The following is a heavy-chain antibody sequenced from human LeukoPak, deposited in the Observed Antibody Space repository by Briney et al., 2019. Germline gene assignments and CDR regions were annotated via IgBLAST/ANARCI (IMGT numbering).Heavy chain of an antibody. D-gene: IGHD3-10*01. V-gene: IGHV1-69*06. CDR2: IIPLFGTA. CDR1: GGTFSSYA. Sequence: SVKVSCKASGGTFSSYAISWVRQAPGQGLEWMGGIIPLFGTANYAQKFQGRVTITADKSTSTAYMELSSLRSEDTAVYYCASQFGESGPIDYWGQGTLVTVSS. CDR3: ASQFGESGPIDY. J-gene: IGHJ4*02.